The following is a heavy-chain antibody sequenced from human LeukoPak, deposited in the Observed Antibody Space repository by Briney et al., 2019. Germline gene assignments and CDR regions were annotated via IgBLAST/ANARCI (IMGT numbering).Heavy chain of an antibody. D-gene: IGHD3-22*01. CDR3: ARGGEANYYGTSGYYLYYY. CDR2: IIPIFGTT. CDR1: GGTFSNYA. J-gene: IGHJ4*02. V-gene: IGHV1-69*05. Sequence: SVKVSCKASGGTFSNYAISWVRQAPGQGLEWMGRIIPIFGTTNYAQKFQGRVTITTDESTSTAYMELSSLRSEDTAVYYCARGGEANYYGTSGYYLYYYWGQGTLVTVSS.